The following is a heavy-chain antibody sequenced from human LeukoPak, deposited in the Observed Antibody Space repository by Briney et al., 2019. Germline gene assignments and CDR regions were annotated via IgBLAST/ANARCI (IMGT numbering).Heavy chain of an antibody. CDR1: GFTFSSYA. CDR3: AKKGIAAAGNWFDP. CDR2: ISGSGVST. D-gene: IGHD6-13*01. Sequence: GGSLRLSCAASGFTFSSYAMSWVRQAPGKGLEWVSAISGSGVSTYYADSVKGRFTISRDNSKNTLSLQMNSLRAEDTAVYYCAKKGIAAAGNWFDPWGQGTLVTVSS. J-gene: IGHJ5*02. V-gene: IGHV3-23*01.